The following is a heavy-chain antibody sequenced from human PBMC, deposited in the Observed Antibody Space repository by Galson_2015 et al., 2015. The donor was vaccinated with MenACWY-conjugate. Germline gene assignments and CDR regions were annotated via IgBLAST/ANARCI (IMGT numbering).Heavy chain of an antibody. CDR2: IKQDGGEK. CDR3: ARKGHGLDY. Sequence: SLRRSCAASGFTFRTYWMNWVRQAPGKGLEWVANIKQDGGEKYYVDSVKGRFTISRGNAKNSLYLQMNSLRAEDTAVYYCARKGHGLDYWGQGTLVTVSS. V-gene: IGHV3-7*03. CDR1: GFTFRTYW. J-gene: IGHJ4*02.